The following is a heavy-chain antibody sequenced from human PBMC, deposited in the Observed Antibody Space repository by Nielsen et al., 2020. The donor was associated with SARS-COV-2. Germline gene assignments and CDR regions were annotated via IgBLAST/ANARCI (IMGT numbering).Heavy chain of an antibody. J-gene: IGHJ5*02. CDR1: GFTFSSYA. V-gene: IGHV3-23*01. CDR3: AKDGYYDCWSGGLNWFDP. D-gene: IGHD3-3*01. Sequence: GESLKISCAASGFTFSSYAMSWVRQAPGKGLEWVSAISGSGGSTYYADSVKGRFTISRDNSKNTLYLQMNSLRAEDTAVYYCAKDGYYDCWSGGLNWFDPWGQGTLVTVSS. CDR2: ISGSGGST.